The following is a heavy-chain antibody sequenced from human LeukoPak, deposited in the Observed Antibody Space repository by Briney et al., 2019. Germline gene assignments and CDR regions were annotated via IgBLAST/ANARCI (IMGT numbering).Heavy chain of an antibody. D-gene: IGHD3-10*01. V-gene: IGHV4-34*01. CDR3: ARAKYYYGSGSYGSYYYYHGMDV. CDR2: INHSGST. CDR1: GGSFSGYY. Sequence: SETLSLTCAVYGGSFSGYYWSWIRQPPGKGLEWVGEINHSGSTNYNPSLKSRVTISVDTSKNQFSLKLSSVTAADTAVYYCARAKYYYGSGSYGSYYYYHGMDVWGQGTTVTVSS. J-gene: IGHJ6*02.